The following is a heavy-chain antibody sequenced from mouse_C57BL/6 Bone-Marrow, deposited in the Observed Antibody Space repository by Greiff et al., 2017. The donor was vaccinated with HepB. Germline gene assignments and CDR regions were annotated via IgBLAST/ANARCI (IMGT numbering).Heavy chain of an antibody. Sequence: QVQLQQSGAELARPGASVKLSCKASGYTFTSYGISWVKQRTGQGLEWIGEIYPRSGNTYYNEKFKGKATLTADKSSSTAYMELRSLTSDDSAVYFCARAYYKGYFDYWGQGTTLTVSS. CDR3: ARAYYKGYFDY. CDR1: GYTFTSYG. D-gene: IGHD2-12*01. J-gene: IGHJ2*01. CDR2: IYPRSGNT. V-gene: IGHV1-81*01.